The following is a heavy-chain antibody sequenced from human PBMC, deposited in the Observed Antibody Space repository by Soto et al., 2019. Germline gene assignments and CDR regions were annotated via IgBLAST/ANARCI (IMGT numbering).Heavy chain of an antibody. J-gene: IGHJ4*02. D-gene: IGHD3-9*01. CDR2: IYYSGST. V-gene: IGHV4-61*01. CDR3: VRDPGRRAPIDY. CDR1: GGSVSSGSYY. Sequence: PSETLSLTCNVSGGSVSSGSYYWTWIRQPPGKGLEWIGYIYYSGSTSYNPSLKSRVTISADTSKNQFSLKLNSVTAADTAVYYCVRDPGRRAPIDYWGQGTLVTVSS.